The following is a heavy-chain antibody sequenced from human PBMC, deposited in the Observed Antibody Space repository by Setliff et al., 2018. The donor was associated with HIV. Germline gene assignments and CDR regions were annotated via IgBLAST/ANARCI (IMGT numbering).Heavy chain of an antibody. J-gene: IGHJ6*04. V-gene: IGHV1-3*01. CDR3: ARGSSDFWCGPTGV. CDR1: GYTFTIYA. D-gene: IGHD3-3*01. CDR2: INAGNGNT. Sequence: ASVKVSCKASGYTFTIYAMHWVRQAPGQRLEWMGWINAGNGNTKYSQKFQDRVTITRDTSASTAYMELSSLRSEDTAVYYCARGSSDFWCGPTGVWGKGTTVTVSS.